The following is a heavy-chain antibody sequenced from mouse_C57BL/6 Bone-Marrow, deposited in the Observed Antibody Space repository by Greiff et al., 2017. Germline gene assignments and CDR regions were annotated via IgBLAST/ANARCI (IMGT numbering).Heavy chain of an antibody. CDR1: GFTFSSYA. V-gene: IGHV5-4*01. Sequence: EVQVVESGGGLVKPGGSLKLSCAASGFTFSSYAMSWVRQTPEKRLEWVATISAGGSYTYYTDNVKGRFTISRDNAKNHLYLQMSHLKAEDTAMYYCSRDRWITVACVAYWGQGTRVTVSA. J-gene: IGHJ3*01. D-gene: IGHD1-3*01. CDR3: SRDRWITVACVAY. CDR2: ISAGGSYT.